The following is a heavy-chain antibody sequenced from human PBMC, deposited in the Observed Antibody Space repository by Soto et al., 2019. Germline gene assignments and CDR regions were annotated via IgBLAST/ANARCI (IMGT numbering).Heavy chain of an antibody. D-gene: IGHD3-16*02. CDR1: GFTFTSYG. J-gene: IGHJ6*02. CDR2: IGDSDRYT. CDR3: AGALDLPPYYYFYGMDV. V-gene: IGHV3-23*01. Sequence: EVQLLESGGGLVQPGGSLRLSCAASGFTFTSYGMTWVRQAPGKGLEWVSGIGDSDRYTYYADSVKGRFTIARDNSKDTLYLQMTRLRAEDTAVYYCAGALDLPPYYYFYGMDVWGQGTTVTVSS.